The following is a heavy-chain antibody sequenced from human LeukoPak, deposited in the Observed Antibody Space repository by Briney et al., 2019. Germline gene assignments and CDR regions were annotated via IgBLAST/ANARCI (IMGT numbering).Heavy chain of an antibody. D-gene: IGHD3-3*01. V-gene: IGHV1-69*06. J-gene: IGHJ4*02. Sequence: EASVKVSCKASGGTFSSYAISWVRQAPGQGLEWMGRIIPIFGTANYAQKFQGRVTITADKSTSTAYMELSSLRSEDTAVYYCARGYGEGIDFWSGYRPNYFDYWGQGTLVTVSS. CDR2: IIPIFGTA. CDR3: ARGYGEGIDFWSGYRPNYFDY. CDR1: GGTFSSYA.